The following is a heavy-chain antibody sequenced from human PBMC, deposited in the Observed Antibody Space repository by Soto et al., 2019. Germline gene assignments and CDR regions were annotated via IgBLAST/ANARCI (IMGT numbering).Heavy chain of an antibody. J-gene: IGHJ4*02. CDR1: GFTFSSSA. CDR2: ISGSGGST. Sequence: LRLSCAASGFTFSSSAMSWVRHGPVKGLEWVSAISGSGGSTYYADSVKGRFTISRDNSKNTLYLQMNSMRAEDTAVYYGAKDRDSYGSGFDYWGQGTLVTVSS. D-gene: IGHD5-18*01. CDR3: AKDRDSYGSGFDY. V-gene: IGHV3-23*01.